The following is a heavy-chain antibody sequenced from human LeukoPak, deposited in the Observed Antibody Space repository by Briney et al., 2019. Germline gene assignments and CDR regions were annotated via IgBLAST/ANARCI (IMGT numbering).Heavy chain of an antibody. Sequence: SVKVSCKASRGTFSSYAISWVRQAPGQGLEWMGGIIPIFGTANYAQKFQGRVTITADESTSTAYMELSSLRSEDTAVYYCARPTDIVVVPARHGGYYYGMDVWGKGTTVTVSS. J-gene: IGHJ6*04. D-gene: IGHD2-2*01. CDR1: RGTFSSYA. CDR2: IIPIFGTA. CDR3: ARPTDIVVVPARHGGYYYGMDV. V-gene: IGHV1-69*13.